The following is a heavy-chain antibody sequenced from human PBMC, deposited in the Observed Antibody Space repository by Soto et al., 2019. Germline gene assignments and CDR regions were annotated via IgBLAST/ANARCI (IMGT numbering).Heavy chain of an antibody. J-gene: IGHJ4*02. V-gene: IGHV3-7*01. CDR2: ISPDGNEK. Sequence: EVFLVESGGDLVQPWGSLRLSCVASGFAFSSNWMSWVRQAPGMGPQWVATISPDGNEKTYADSVKGRFTISRDNAKNSLFLQMISLRAHGTALYYCAKTGEWGQGTLVTVSS. D-gene: IGHD3-9*01. CDR1: GFAFSSNW. CDR3: AKTGE.